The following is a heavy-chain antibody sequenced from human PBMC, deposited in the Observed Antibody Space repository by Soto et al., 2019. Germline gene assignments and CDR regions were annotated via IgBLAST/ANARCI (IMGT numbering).Heavy chain of an antibody. J-gene: IGHJ4*02. D-gene: IGHD1-1*01. CDR2: INNDGSDT. CDR1: GFAFGSYW. V-gene: IGHV3-74*01. CDR3: VRGPLDRAIRAGAMFY. Sequence: EVLLVESGGGLVQPGESLRLSCAASGFAFGSYWMHWVRQVPGKGLEWVSRINNDGSDTNYADSVKGRFTISRENARNTLFLQLDTLRAEDTAVYYCVRGPLDRAIRAGAMFYLGQGALVTFSS.